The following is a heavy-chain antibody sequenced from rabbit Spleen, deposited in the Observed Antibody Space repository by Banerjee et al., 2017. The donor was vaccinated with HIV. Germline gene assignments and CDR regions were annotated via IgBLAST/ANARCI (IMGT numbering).Heavy chain of an antibody. V-gene: IGHV1S69*01. J-gene: IGHJ4*01. Sequence: QSVEESGGRLVTPGTPLTLTCTASGFSLSSYAMNWVRQAPGKGLEWIGIIGSGGTTYYATWAIGRFTFSKTSSTTVTLQMTSLTAADTATYFCARDLDGVIGWNLGWWGQGTLVTVS. CDR1: GFSLSSYA. CDR2: IGSGGTT. D-gene: IGHD1-1*01. CDR3: ARDLDGVIGWNLGW.